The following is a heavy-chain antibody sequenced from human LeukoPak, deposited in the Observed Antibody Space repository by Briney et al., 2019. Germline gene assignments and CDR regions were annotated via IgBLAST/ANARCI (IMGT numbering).Heavy chain of an antibody. CDR2: IYHSGST. Sequence: SETLSLTCAVSGYSISSGYYWGWIRQPPGKGLEWIGSIYHSGSTYYNPSLKSRVTISVDTSKNQFSLKLSSVTAADTAVYYCARGVATTRGWFDPWGQGTLVTVSS. V-gene: IGHV4-38-2*01. D-gene: IGHD1-26*01. CDR1: GYSISSGYY. J-gene: IGHJ5*02. CDR3: ARGVATTRGWFDP.